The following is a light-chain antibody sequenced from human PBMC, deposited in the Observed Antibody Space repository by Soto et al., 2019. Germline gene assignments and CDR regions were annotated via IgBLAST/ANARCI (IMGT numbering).Light chain of an antibody. V-gene: IGLV2-8*01. Sequence: QAVLTQPPSASGSPGQSVTISCTGTKSDIGVYDFVSWYQHHPGKAPRLIIYEVVQRPSGVPDRFSGSKSGNTASLTVSGLQAEDEADYFCKSYAGSQTYVFGSANKVS. CDR2: EVV. J-gene: IGLJ1*01. CDR3: KSYAGSQTYV. CDR1: KSDIGVYDF.